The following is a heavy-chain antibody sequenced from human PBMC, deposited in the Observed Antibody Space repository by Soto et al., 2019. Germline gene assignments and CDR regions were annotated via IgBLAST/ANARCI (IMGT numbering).Heavy chain of an antibody. D-gene: IGHD3-16*01. CDR2: IFSSGTT. Sequence: PSETLSLTCTVPGDSIGRGNKYWSWIRQAPGKGLEWIGYIFSSGTTYYNPSLKSRLTMSLDTSQNQFSLKLNSVTAADTAVYFCARVPSPFDFYYAMDVWGQGTTVTVSS. CDR3: ARVPSPFDFYYAMDV. J-gene: IGHJ6*02. CDR1: GDSIGRGNKY. V-gene: IGHV4-30-4*02.